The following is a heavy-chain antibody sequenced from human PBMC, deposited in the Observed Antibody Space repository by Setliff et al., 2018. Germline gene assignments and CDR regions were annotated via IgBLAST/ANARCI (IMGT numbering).Heavy chain of an antibody. CDR3: ARQPPLNWAIPFDL. CDR1: GGSITNFY. D-gene: IGHD7-27*01. CDR2: IYSSGIT. Sequence: TLSLTCPVSGGSITNFYWNWIRQSPGKGLEWIGYIYSSGITNYNPSLKSRLTMSVDTSKNQFSLHLSSMTAADTAVYYCARQPPLNWAIPFDLWGQGKRVTVSS. V-gene: IGHV4-59*08. J-gene: IGHJ3*01.